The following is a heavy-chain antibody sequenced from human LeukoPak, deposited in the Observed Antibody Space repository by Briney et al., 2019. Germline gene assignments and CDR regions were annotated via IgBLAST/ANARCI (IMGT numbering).Heavy chain of an antibody. CDR3: AKEIVIAVADHFDY. CDR2: ISGSGGIT. V-gene: IGHV3-23*01. J-gene: IGHJ4*02. CDR1: GFSFSSYG. D-gene: IGHD6-19*01. Sequence: GGSLRLSCAASGFSFSSYGMSWVRQAPGKGLEWVSGISGSGGITYSADSVKGRFTISRENSKNTLYLQMNSLRAEDTALYYCAKEIVIAVADHFDYWGQGTLVTVSS.